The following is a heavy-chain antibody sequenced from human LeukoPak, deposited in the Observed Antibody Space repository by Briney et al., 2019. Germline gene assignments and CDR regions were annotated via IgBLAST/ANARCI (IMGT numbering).Heavy chain of an antibody. CDR1: GGTFSSYT. J-gene: IGHJ4*02. D-gene: IGHD2-21*01. CDR2: IIPILGIA. CDR3: ARDIVSIYCGGDCYIGD. V-gene: IGHV1-69*04. Sequence: ASVKVSCKASGGTFSSYTISWVRQAPGQGLEWMGRIIPILGIANYAQKFQGRVTITADKSTSTAYMELSSLRSEDTAAYYCARDIVSIYCGGDCYIGDWGRGTLVTVSS.